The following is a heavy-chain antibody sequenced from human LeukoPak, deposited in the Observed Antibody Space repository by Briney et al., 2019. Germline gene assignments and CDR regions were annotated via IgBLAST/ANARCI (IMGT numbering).Heavy chain of an antibody. D-gene: IGHD6-19*01. CDR2: IYSGGST. CDR1: GFTVSSNY. Sequence: PGGSLRLSCAASGFTVSSNYMSWVRQAPGKGLDWVSVIYSGGSTYYADSVKGRFTISRDNSKNTLYLQMNSLRAEDTAVYYCARDAVSSGWQNWFDPWGQGTLVTVSS. CDR3: ARDAVSSGWQNWFDP. J-gene: IGHJ5*02. V-gene: IGHV3-66*01.